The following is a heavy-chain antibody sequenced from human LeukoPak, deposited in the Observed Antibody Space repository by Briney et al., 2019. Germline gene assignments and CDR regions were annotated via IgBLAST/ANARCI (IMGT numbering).Heavy chain of an antibody. CDR3: VRDHYYSMDV. Sequence: PGGSLRLSCAASGFTFSTYSMNWVRQAPGKGLEWVSYISTSSSYIHYADSVNGRFTISRDNAKNTLYLQMNSLRADDTAIYYCVRDHYYSMDVWGKGTTVTVSS. CDR1: GFTFSTYS. CDR2: ISTSSSYI. V-gene: IGHV3-21*01. J-gene: IGHJ6*03.